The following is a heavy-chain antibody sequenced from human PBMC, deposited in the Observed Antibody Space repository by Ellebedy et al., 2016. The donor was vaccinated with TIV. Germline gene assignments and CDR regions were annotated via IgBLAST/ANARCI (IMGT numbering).Heavy chain of an antibody. CDR3: ARDRLTLVRGASSWFYYGMDV. D-gene: IGHD3-10*01. J-gene: IGHJ6*02. CDR2: IIPRFGTS. Sequence: AASVKVSCKASGGTFSSHAISWVRQAPGQGLEWLGGIIPRFGTSNYAQNFQDRVTFTADESTTTVHMDLGSLRSEDTAIYFCARDRLTLVRGASSWFYYGMDVWGQGTTVTVSS. V-gene: IGHV1-69*13. CDR1: GGTFSSHA.